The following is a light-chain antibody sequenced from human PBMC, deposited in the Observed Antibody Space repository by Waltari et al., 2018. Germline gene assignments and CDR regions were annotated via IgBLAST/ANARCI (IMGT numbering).Light chain of an antibody. CDR2: GAS. CDR1: QSVGRS. J-gene: IGKJ1*01. V-gene: IGKV3-20*01. CDR3: QHYVRLPVT. Sequence: EIVLTHSPGTLSLSPGERATLSCWASQSVGRSLAWYQQKRGQAPRLLIYGASTRATGVPDRFSGSGAGTDFSLTISRLEPEDFAVYYCQHYVRLPVTFGQGTKVEI.